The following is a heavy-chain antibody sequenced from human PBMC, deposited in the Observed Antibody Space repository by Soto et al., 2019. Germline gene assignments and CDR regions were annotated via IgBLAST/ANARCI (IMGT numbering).Heavy chain of an antibody. J-gene: IGHJ4*02. CDR3: ARASLVAVGTWDE. V-gene: IGHV3-72*01. D-gene: IGHD6-13*01. CDR2: TRNKANSYTT. CDR1: GFTFSDHY. Sequence: PGGSLRLSCAGSGFTFSDHYMDWVRQAPGKGLEWVGRTRNKANSYTTEYAASVKGKFTISRDDSKNSLYLQMNSLKTEDTAVYYCARASLVAVGTWDEWGQGTLVTVSS.